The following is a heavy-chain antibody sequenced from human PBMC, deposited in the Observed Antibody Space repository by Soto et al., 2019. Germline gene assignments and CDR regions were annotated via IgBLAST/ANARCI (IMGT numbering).Heavy chain of an antibody. D-gene: IGHD6-19*01. CDR3: ARRRYSSGWTGSWFDP. V-gene: IGHV1-69*06. CDR1: GGTFSSYA. CDR2: IIPIFGTA. J-gene: IGHJ5*02. Sequence: QVQLVQSGAEVKKPGSSVKVSCKASGGTFSSYAISWVRQAPGQGLEWMGGIIPIFGTANYAQKFQGRVTITADNSKSTAYMELSSLRSEDTAVYYCARRRYSSGWTGSWFDPWGQGTLVTVSS.